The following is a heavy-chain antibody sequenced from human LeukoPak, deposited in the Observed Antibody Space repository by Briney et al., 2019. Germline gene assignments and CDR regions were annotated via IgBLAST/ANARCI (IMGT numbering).Heavy chain of an antibody. D-gene: IGHD3-10*01. CDR1: GFTVSSNY. J-gene: IGHJ4*02. CDR3: ARARITMVRGVITGFDY. CDR2: IYSGGST. Sequence: GGSLRLSCAASGFTVSSNYMSWVRQAPGKGLEWVSVIYSGGSTYYADSVKGRFTISRHNSKNTLYLQMNSLRAEDTAVYYCARARITMVRGVITGFDYWGQGTLVTLSS. V-gene: IGHV3-53*04.